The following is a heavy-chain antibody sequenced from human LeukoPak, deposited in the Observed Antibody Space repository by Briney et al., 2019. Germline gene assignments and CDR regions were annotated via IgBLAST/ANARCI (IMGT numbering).Heavy chain of an antibody. CDR2: TRFDGSIK. D-gene: IGHD1-1*01. CDR3: ARWGGTKQYYVDY. V-gene: IGHV3-33*01. J-gene: IGHJ4*02. CDR1: GFIFSDYG. Sequence: SLIMFCAVSGFIFSDYGFHWVRQAPGKGLEWVAVTRFDGSIKRYADSVKGRFTISRDDSKTTLYLQMNFLKSEDTAVYYCARWGGTKQYYVDYWGQGTLVTVSS.